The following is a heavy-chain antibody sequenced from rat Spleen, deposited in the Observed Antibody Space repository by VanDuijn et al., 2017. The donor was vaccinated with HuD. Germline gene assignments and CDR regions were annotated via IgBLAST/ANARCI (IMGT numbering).Heavy chain of an antibody. CDR2: ISPSGGST. J-gene: IGHJ4*01. V-gene: IGHV5-19*01. Sequence: EVQLVESGGGLVQPGRSLKISCVASGFTFSDYGMHWVRQAPTKGLDWVASISPSGGSTYYRDSVKGRFTISRDNAKSTLYLQMDSLRSEDTATYYCARHYGGYSEYVMDAWGQGASVTVSS. CDR1: GFTFSDYG. CDR3: ARHYGGYSEYVMDA. D-gene: IGHD1-11*01.